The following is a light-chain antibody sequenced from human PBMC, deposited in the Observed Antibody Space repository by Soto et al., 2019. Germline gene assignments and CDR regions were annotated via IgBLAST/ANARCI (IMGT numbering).Light chain of an antibody. CDR3: AAWDDSLNGWV. J-gene: IGLJ3*02. V-gene: IGLV1-44*01. CDR1: SSNIGSNT. CDR2: SNN. Sequence: QYVLTQSPSESGTPGQRVTISCSGSSSNIGSNTVNWYQQLPGTAPKLLIYSNNQRPSGVPDRFSGSKSGTSASLAISGLQSEDEADYYCAAWDDSLNGWVFGGGTKLTVL.